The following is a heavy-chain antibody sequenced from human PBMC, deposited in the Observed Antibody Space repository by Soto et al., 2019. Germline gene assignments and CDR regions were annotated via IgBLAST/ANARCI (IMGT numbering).Heavy chain of an antibody. CDR2: IYHSGST. CDR1: GYSISSGYY. CDR3: ASQYYDFWSGYYGYNWFDP. Sequence: KPSETLSLTCAVSGYSISSGYYWGWIRQPPGKGLEWIGSIYHSGSTYYNPSLKNRVTISVDTSKNQFSLKLSSVTAADTAVYYCASQYYDFWSGYYGYNWFDPWGQGTLVTVS. D-gene: IGHD3-3*01. J-gene: IGHJ5*02. V-gene: IGHV4-38-2*01.